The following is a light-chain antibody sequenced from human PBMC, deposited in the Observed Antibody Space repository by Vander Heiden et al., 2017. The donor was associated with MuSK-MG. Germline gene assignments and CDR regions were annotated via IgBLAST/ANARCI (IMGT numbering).Light chain of an antibody. CDR3: GTWDSSLSVVV. J-gene: IGLJ2*01. Sequence: QSVLTQPPSVSAAPGQKVTISCSGSSSNYVSWYQQLPGTAPKLLIYDNNKRPSGIPDRFSGSKSGTSATLGITGLQTGDEADYYCGTWDSSLSVVVFGGGTKLTVL. CDR2: DNN. V-gene: IGLV1-51*01. CDR1: SSNY.